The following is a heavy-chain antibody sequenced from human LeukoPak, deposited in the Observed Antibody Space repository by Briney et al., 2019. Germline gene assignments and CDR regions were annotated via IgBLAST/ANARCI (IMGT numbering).Heavy chain of an antibody. Sequence: SETLSLTCTVSGGSISSGSYYWSWIRQPAGKGLEWIGRIYTSGSTNYNPSLKSRVTISVDTSKNQFSLKLSSVTAADTAVYYCAREGSGYEVFGPYYYYMDVWGKGTTVTVSS. CDR2: IYTSGST. CDR3: AREGSGYEVFGPYYYYMDV. CDR1: GGSISSGSYY. V-gene: IGHV4-61*02. D-gene: IGHD5-12*01. J-gene: IGHJ6*03.